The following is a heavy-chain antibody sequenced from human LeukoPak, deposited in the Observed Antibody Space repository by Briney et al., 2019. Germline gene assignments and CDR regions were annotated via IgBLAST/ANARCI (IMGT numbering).Heavy chain of an antibody. J-gene: IGHJ3*02. CDR3: ARHDTTMKGAFDI. V-gene: IGHV4-39*01. CDR1: GGSISSSSYY. D-gene: IGHD3-22*01. Sequence: PSETLSLTCAVSGGSISSSSYYWGWIRQPPGKGLGWIGSIYYSGSTYYNPSLKSRVTISVDTSKNQFSLKLSSVTAADTAVYYCARHDTTMKGAFDIWGQGTMVTVSS. CDR2: IYYSGST.